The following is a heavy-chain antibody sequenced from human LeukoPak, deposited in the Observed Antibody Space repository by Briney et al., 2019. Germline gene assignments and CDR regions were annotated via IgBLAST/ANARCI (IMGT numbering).Heavy chain of an antibody. V-gene: IGHV3-23*01. Sequence: GGSLRLSCVASGFTFTSDAMNWVRQAPGKGLEWVSSTVSRGTTQYADSVKGRFTVSRDTSKNTLYLQMNSLRTEDTAIYYCTTNLQNRGVSSHFDYWGQGTLITVSS. CDR2: TVSRGTT. CDR1: GFTFTSDA. D-gene: IGHD1-26*01. CDR3: TTNLQNRGVSSHFDY. J-gene: IGHJ4*02.